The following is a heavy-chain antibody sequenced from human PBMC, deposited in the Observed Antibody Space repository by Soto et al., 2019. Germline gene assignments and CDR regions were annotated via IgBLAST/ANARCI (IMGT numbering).Heavy chain of an antibody. D-gene: IGHD5-18*01. CDR2: IHYSGST. Sequence: PSETLSLTCTASGGSISSYYWSWIRQPPGKGLEWIGYIHYSGSTNYNPSLKSRVTISVDTSKNQFSLKLSSVTAADTAVYYCARSKRGYSYGPFFDYWGQGTLVTVSS. J-gene: IGHJ4*02. CDR1: GGSISSYY. CDR3: ARSKRGYSYGPFFDY. V-gene: IGHV4-59*01.